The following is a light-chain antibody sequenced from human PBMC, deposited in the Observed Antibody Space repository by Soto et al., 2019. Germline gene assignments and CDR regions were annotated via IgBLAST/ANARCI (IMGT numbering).Light chain of an antibody. CDR1: SSDVGRYDY. V-gene: IGLV2-14*01. CDR2: DVS. Sequence: ALTQPASVSGSPGQSITISCTGASSDVGRYDYVSWNQQHPGKAPKLIIYDVSNRPSGVSNRFSGSKSGNTASLTISGLQAEDEADYYCTSYTSSNTVVFGGGTKLTVL. J-gene: IGLJ3*02. CDR3: TSYTSSNTVV.